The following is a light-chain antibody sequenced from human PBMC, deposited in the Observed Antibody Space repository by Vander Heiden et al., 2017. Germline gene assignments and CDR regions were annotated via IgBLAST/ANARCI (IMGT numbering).Light chain of an antibody. CDR2: AAS. CDR3: QQYYSYPLT. Sequence: AIRVTQSTSSFSASTGDRVTITCRASQGISSDLAWYQQKPGKAPKLLIYAASTLQSGVPSRLSGSGSGTDFTLTISCLQSEDFATYYCQQYYSYPLTFGGGTKVEIK. J-gene: IGKJ4*01. CDR1: QGISSD. V-gene: IGKV1-8*01.